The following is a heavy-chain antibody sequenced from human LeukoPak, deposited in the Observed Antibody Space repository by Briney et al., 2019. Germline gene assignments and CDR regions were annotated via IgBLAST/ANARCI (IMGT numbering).Heavy chain of an antibody. J-gene: IGHJ6*03. D-gene: IGHD3-22*01. Sequence: SETLSLTCTVSGGPSYSYYWSWIRQTAGKGLEWIGRLYPGVSTDYNPSLKSRVTMSVDTSRNQFALELNTVTAADTAVYYCARMKFYDSTGYSPGHYMDVWGKGTTVTVSS. V-gene: IGHV4-4*07. CDR1: GGPSYSYY. CDR2: LYPGVST. CDR3: ARMKFYDSTGYSPGHYMDV.